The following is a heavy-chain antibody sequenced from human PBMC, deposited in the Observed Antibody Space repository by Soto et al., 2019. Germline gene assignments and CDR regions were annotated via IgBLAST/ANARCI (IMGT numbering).Heavy chain of an antibody. Sequence: SVKVSCKASGGTFSSYTISWVRQAPGQGLEWMGRIIPILGIANCAQKFQGRVTITADKSTSTAYMELSSLRSEDTAVYSCARDRIPELEPIWGTYRPAPFDYCGQLTLVTVSP. CDR3: ARDRIPELEPIWGTYRPAPFDY. CDR1: GGTFSSYT. V-gene: IGHV1-69*04. J-gene: IGHJ4*02. CDR2: IIPILGIA. D-gene: IGHD3-16*01.